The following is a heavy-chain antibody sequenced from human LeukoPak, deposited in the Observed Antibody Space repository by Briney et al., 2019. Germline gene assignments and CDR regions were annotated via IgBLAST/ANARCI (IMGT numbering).Heavy chain of an antibody. Sequence: GESLKISCKGSGYSFTSHWIGWVRQTPGKGLEWMGIIYPGDSDTRYSPSFQGQVTISADKSISTAYLQWSSLKASDTAMYYCARHSYDSSGDYKMNFDYWGQGTLVTVSS. CDR3: ARHSYDSSGDYKMNFDY. D-gene: IGHD3-22*01. CDR1: GYSFTSHW. CDR2: IYPGDSDT. V-gene: IGHV5-51*01. J-gene: IGHJ4*02.